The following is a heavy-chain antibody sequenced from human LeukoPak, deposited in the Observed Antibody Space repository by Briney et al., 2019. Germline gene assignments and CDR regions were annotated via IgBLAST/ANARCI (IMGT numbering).Heavy chain of an antibody. D-gene: IGHD3-10*01. CDR3: ARRGGSGSYYRAHFDY. CDR2: IYHSGST. J-gene: IGHJ4*02. V-gene: IGHV4-39*07. Sequence: SETLSLTCTVSGGSISSSSYYWGWIRQPPGKGLEWIGSIYHSGSTYYNPSLKSRVTISVDTSKNQFSLKLSSVTAADTAVYYCARRGGSGSYYRAHFDYWGQGTLVTVSS. CDR1: GGSISSSSYY.